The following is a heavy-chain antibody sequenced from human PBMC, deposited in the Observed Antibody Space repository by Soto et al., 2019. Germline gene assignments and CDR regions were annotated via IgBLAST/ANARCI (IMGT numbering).Heavy chain of an antibody. V-gene: IGHV4-30-4*01. D-gene: IGHD1-26*01. J-gene: IGHJ4*02. CDR2: IYNIVTT. Sequence: QVLLEESGPGLVEPSQTLSLTCTVSGGSVSSGGYFWSWIRQSPGTGLEWIGHIYNIVTTYSNPSLRSRVTISLDTSKNQFSLKLNSVTAADTAVYYCTRGPSGDKVDYWGQGTLVTVSS. CDR1: GGSVSSGGYF. CDR3: TRGPSGDKVDY.